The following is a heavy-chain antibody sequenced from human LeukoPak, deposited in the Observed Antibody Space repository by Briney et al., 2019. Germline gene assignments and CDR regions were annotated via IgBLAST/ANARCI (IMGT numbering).Heavy chain of an antibody. Sequence: GGSLRLSCAASGFTFSSYWMHWVRQAPGKGLVWVSRINSDGSSTSYADSVKGRFTISRDNARNTLYLQMNSLRAEDTAVYYCARVDYYDSSGYLDYWGQGTLVTVSS. CDR1: GFTFSSYW. D-gene: IGHD3-22*01. CDR3: ARVDYYDSSGYLDY. CDR2: INSDGSST. J-gene: IGHJ4*02. V-gene: IGHV3-74*01.